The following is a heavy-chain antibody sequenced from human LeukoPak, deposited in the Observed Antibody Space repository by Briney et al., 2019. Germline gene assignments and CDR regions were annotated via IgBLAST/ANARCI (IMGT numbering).Heavy chain of an antibody. CDR3: AREPAARSSSVGFDY. CDR1: GYTFTGYY. J-gene: IGHJ4*02. D-gene: IGHD6-6*01. CDR2: INPNSGGT. Sequence: ASVKVSCKASGYTFTGYYMHWVRQAPGQGLEWMGWINPNSGGTNYAQKFQGRVTMTRDTSISTAYMELSRLRSDDTAVYYCAREPAARSSSVGFDYWGQGTLVTVSS. V-gene: IGHV1-2*02.